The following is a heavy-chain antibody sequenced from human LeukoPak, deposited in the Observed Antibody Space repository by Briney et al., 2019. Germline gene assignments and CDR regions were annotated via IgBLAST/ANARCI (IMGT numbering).Heavy chain of an antibody. CDR2: INHSGST. CDR3: ARAPIPYDRSRTDYRFDP. J-gene: IGHJ5*02. V-gene: IGHV4-34*01. Sequence: SETLSLTCAVYGGSFSGYYWSWICQPPGKGLEWIGEINHSGSTNYNPSLESRVTISLDTSKSQFSLKLTSVTAADTAVYYCARAPIPYDRSRTDYRFDPWGQGTLVTVAS. CDR1: GGSFSGYY. D-gene: IGHD3-16*01.